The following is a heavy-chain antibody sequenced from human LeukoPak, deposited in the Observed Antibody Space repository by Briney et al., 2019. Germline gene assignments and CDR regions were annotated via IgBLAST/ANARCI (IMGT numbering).Heavy chain of an antibody. D-gene: IGHD3-22*01. CDR2: ISSSSSTI. V-gene: IGHV3-48*01. CDR3: ARDYYDSSGYYQSNY. Sequence: GGSLRLSCAASGFTFSNYNMNWVRQAPGKGLEWVSYISSSSSTIYYADSVKGRFTISRDNAKNSLYLQMNSLGAEDTAVYYCARDYYDSSGYYQSNYWGQGTLVTVSS. CDR1: GFTFSNYN. J-gene: IGHJ4*02.